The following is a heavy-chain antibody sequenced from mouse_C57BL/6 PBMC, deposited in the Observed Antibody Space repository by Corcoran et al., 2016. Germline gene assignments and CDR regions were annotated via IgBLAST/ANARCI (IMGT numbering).Heavy chain of an antibody. Sequence: EVQLQQSGPELVKPGASVKIPCKASGYTFTDYNMDWVKQSHGKSLEWIGDINPNNGGTIYNQKFKGKATLTVDKSSSTAYMELRSLTSEDTAVYYCARQLRRPYAMDYWGQGTSVTVSS. D-gene: IGHD3-2*02. J-gene: IGHJ4*01. CDR2: INPNNGGT. CDR1: GYTFTDYN. CDR3: ARQLRRPYAMDY. V-gene: IGHV1-18*01.